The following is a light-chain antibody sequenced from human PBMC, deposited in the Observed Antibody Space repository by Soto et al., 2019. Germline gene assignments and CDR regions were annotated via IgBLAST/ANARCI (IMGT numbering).Light chain of an antibody. J-gene: IGKJ4*01. CDR2: GAF. Sequence: EIVMTQSPATLSVSPGERATLSCRASQSVSSNLAWYQQKPGQAPRLLIYGAFTRATGIPVRFSGSGSGTEVTLTISSLQSEDFAVYYCQQYKNWPPLTFGGGTKVEIK. CDR3: QQYKNWPPLT. CDR1: QSVSSN. V-gene: IGKV3-15*01.